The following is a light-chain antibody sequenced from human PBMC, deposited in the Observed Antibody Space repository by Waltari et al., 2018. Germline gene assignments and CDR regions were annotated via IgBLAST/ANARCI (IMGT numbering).Light chain of an antibody. CDR2: EVS. V-gene: IGKV2-29*02. Sequence: DIVMTQTPLSLSVTPGQPASISCKSSQSLLHSDGKTYLYWYLQKPGQSPQLLIYEVSSRFSGVPYRFSGSGSGTDFTLTISSLQPEDFATYYCQQSYSTPLTFGGGTKVEIK. CDR3: QQSYSTPLT. J-gene: IGKJ4*01. CDR1: QSLLHSDGKTY.